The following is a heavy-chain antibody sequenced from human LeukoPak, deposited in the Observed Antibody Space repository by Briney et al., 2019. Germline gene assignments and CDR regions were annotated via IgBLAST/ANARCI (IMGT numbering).Heavy chain of an antibody. CDR2: MSFDENIK. Sequence: GRSLRLSCTASGFTFGDYAMSWVRQAPGKGLEWAAVMSFDENIKYYADSVKGRFTISRDNSKNTLYLQMNSLRVDDTAVYYCATLYSYGYFDYWGQGTLVTVSS. V-gene: IGHV3-30*04. CDR3: ATLYSYGYFDY. J-gene: IGHJ4*02. CDR1: GFTFGDYA. D-gene: IGHD5-18*01.